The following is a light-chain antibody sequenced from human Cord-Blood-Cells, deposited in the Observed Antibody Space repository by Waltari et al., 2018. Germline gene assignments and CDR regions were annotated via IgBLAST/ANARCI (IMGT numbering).Light chain of an antibody. Sequence: QSALTQPASVSGSPGQSITIPCPGTSSDVGSYNLVSWCQQHPGTAPKLIICEVSKRPSGVSNRFSGSKSGNTASLTISGLQAEDEADYYCCSYAGSSTLVFGGGTKLTVL. CDR2: EVS. CDR1: SSDVGSYNL. CDR3: CSYAGSSTLV. J-gene: IGLJ3*02. V-gene: IGLV2-23*02.